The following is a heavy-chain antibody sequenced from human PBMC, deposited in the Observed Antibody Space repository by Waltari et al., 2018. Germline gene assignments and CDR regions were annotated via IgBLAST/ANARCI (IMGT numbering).Heavy chain of an antibody. CDR2: VGIDENYK. V-gene: IGHV3-30*02. CDR3: ARVPLPWYLDY. CDR1: GFKFSDYA. J-gene: IGHJ4*02. Sequence: QVQLVASGGGVVQPGGSLRLSCVASGFKFSDYAINWVRQAPGKGLEWVTYVGIDENYKEYGHSVKGRFTVSRDKSKNSMFLQMNSLRAEDTAVYYCARVPLPWYLDYWGQGTLVTVSS.